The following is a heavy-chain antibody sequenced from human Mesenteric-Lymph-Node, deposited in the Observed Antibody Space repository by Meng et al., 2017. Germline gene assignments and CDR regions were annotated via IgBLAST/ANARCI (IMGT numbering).Heavy chain of an antibody. D-gene: IGHD5-12*01. CDR1: GDSVSSNRAV. CDR2: TYYRSQWYS. V-gene: IGHV6-1*01. Sequence: PLQQSGPGLVKPPQTLSLTCAISGDSVSSNRAVWNWIRQSPSRGLEWLGRTYYRSQWYSDYAPSVQGRITVNPDTSKNEFSLQLNSVTSDDTAVYYCARGLGGYENDYWGQGRLVTVSS. J-gene: IGHJ4*01. CDR3: ARGLGGYENDY.